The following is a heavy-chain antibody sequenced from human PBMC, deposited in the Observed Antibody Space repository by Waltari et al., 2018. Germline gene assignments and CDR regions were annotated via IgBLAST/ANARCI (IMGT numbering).Heavy chain of an antibody. CDR3: ARDFESRGYDI. Sequence: QVQLVQSGSELKKPGASGKDYCKASGYTCTTYGINWGRQAPGQGLEWLGWINTGSENPTYAQGFTGRLVFSLDTSVNTAFLQISSLKADDSAIYYCARDFESRGYDIWGQGTMVTISS. CDR1: GYTCTTYG. J-gene: IGHJ3*02. D-gene: IGHD3-22*01. V-gene: IGHV7-4-1*02. CDR2: INTGSENP.